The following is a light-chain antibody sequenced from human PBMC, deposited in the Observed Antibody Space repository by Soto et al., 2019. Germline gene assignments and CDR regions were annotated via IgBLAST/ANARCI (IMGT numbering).Light chain of an antibody. V-gene: IGKV3-15*01. CDR2: GAS. CDR3: QQYNNLPLT. Sequence: EIVMTQSPATLSVSPGEGATLSCRASQSVSSDLAWYQQKIGQAPRLLIYGASTRATGIPARFSGSGSGTEFTLTISSLQSEDFAVYSCQQYNNLPLTFGGGTKVEI. CDR1: QSVSSD. J-gene: IGKJ4*01.